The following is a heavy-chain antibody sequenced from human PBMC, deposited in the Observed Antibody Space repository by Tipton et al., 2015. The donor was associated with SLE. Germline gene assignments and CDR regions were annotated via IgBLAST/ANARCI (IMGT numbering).Heavy chain of an antibody. D-gene: IGHD4-11*01. J-gene: IGHJ6*02. V-gene: IGHV3-72*01. CDR1: GFTFSDHY. Sequence: GSLRLSCAASGFTFSDHYMDWVRQAPGKGLEWVGRTRNKANSYTTEYAASVKGRFTISRDDSKNSLYLQMNSLKTEDTAVYYCARGRDSKYPNYYYDGMDVWGQGTTVTVSS. CDR3: ARGRDSKYPNYYYDGMDV. CDR2: TRNKANSYTT.